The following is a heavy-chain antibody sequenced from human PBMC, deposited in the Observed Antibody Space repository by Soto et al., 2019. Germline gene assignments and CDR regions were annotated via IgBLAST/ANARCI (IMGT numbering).Heavy chain of an antibody. V-gene: IGHV3-30*18. CDR2: ISYDGSNK. Sequence: LRLSCAASGFTFSSYGMHWVRQAPGKGLEWVAVISYDGSNKYYADSVKGRFTISRDNSKNTLYLQMNSLRAEDTAVYYCAKDRSGWDYFDYWGQGTLVTVSS. D-gene: IGHD6-19*01. J-gene: IGHJ4*02. CDR3: AKDRSGWDYFDY. CDR1: GFTFSSYG.